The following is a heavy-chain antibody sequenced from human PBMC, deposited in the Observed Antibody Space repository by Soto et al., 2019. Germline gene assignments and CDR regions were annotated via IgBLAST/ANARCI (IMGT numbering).Heavy chain of an antibody. J-gene: IGHJ4*02. CDR2: INPKSGGT. D-gene: IGHD1-26*01. V-gene: IGHV1-2*02. Sequence: ASVKVSCKASGYTFTVYYMHWVRQAPGQGLEWMGWINPKSGGTMYPQKFQGRVTMTWDTSISTAYMALTRLRSDGTAVYYCARDLAKGGGSAGFDYWGQGTLVTVSS. CDR1: GYTFTVYY. CDR3: ARDLAKGGGSAGFDY.